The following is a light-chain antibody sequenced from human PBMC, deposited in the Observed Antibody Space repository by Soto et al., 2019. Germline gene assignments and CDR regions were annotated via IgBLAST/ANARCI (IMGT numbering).Light chain of an antibody. CDR1: QSFRGL. Sequence: EVVLTQSPVTLSLSPGERATLSCRASQSFRGLLAWYQQKPGQAPRLLIYDASNRATGIPARFSGSGSGTDFTLTISSLQPEDCATYFCQQSYNSPPTFGRGTKVDIK. V-gene: IGKV3-11*01. CDR3: QQSYNSPPT. J-gene: IGKJ1*01. CDR2: DAS.